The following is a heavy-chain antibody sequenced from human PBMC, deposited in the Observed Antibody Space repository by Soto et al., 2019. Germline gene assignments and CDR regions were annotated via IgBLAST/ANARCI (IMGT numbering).Heavy chain of an antibody. CDR2: ISYDGTNK. CDR1: GFTFSSYG. J-gene: IGHJ4*02. CDR3: AKDPNVVVAAASSPFDY. V-gene: IGHV3-30*18. Sequence: GGSLRLSCAASGFTFSSYGMHWVRQAPGKGLEWLAVISYDGTNKYYGDSVKGRFTISRDNSKNTVYLQMNSLRTEDTAVYYCAKDPNVVVAAASSPFDYWGQGMLVTVSS. D-gene: IGHD2-2*01.